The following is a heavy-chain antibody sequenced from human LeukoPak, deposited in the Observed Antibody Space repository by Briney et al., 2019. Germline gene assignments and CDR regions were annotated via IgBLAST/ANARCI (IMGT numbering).Heavy chain of an antibody. CDR3: ANHINQPRWPPGAIPPYYMDV. D-gene: IGHD2-2*02. J-gene: IGHJ6*03. Sequence: SVNLSCKASGGTFSSYAISWVRQAPGQGLEWMGGIIPIFGTANYAQQFQGSFTITTDESTSTAYMELSSLRSEDTAVYYCANHINQPRWPPGAIPPYYMDVWCKGTTVTVSS. CDR1: GGTFSSYA. V-gene: IGHV1-69*05. CDR2: IIPIFGTA.